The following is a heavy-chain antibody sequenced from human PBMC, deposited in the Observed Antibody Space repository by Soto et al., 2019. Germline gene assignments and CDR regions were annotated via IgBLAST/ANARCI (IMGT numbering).Heavy chain of an antibody. CDR1: GGSISPYY. V-gene: IGHV4-59*08. Sequence: SETLSLTCTVSGGSISPYYWSLIRQAPGKGLGWIGYIYYAGSTSYNPSLKGRVTISLETSKSQFSLRLSSVTAAATAVYYSARLGPSYPSLDPWGPGPLVTAPQ. CDR2: IYYAGST. D-gene: IGHD6-6*01. CDR3: ARLGPSYPSLDP. J-gene: IGHJ5*02.